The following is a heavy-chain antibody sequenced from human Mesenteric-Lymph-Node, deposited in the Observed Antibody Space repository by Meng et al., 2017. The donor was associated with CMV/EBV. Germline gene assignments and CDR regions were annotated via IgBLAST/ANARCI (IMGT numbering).Heavy chain of an antibody. CDR3: ARCGLTPRPVVYNYYAMDV. J-gene: IGHJ6*02. D-gene: IGHD4-23*01. CDR2: IIHTGGT. CDR1: RFTVSSNY. Sequence: ESLKISCAASRFTVSSNYMTWIRQSPGKGLEWIGEIIHTGGTNYNPSLKSRATISVDTSKNHFSLTLTSLTAADTGVYYCARCGLTPRPVVYNYYAMDVWGQGTTVTVSS. V-gene: IGHV4-34*12.